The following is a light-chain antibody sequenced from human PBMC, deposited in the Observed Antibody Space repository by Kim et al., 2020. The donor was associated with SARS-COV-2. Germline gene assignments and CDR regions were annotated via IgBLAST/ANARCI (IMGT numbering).Light chain of an antibody. Sequence: VYPGQTASITCSGDKLGDKYTCWYQQKPGQSPVLVIYRDTKRPSGIPERFSGSNSGNTATLTISGTQAMDEADYYCQAWDSSTPYVFGTGTKVTVL. CDR1: KLGDKY. V-gene: IGLV3-1*01. CDR3: QAWDSSTPYV. J-gene: IGLJ1*01. CDR2: RDT.